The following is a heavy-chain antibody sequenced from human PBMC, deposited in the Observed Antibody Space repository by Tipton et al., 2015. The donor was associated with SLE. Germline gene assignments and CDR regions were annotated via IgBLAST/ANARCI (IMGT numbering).Heavy chain of an antibody. CDR2: ISYGGNT. V-gene: IGHV4-39*07. D-gene: IGHD5-12*01. J-gene: IGHJ4*02. CDR1: GGSVSSSSYY. Sequence: TLSLTCTVSGGSVSSSSYYWGWIRQPPGEGLEWIGTISYGGNTYYNPSLKSRVSFSIDTSKHQFSLKLNSVTAADTAVYYCARRHYSGPFDSWGQGTLVTVSS. CDR3: ARRHYSGPFDS.